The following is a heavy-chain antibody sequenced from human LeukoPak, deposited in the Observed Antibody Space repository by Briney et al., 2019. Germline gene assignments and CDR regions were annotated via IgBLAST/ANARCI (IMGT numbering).Heavy chain of an antibody. CDR3: ARGYEWFGDLLSRALPPTKYFDP. Sequence: SETLSLTCAVYGGSFSVYYWSWIRQPPGKGLDWIGEINHSGSTNYNPSLKSRVTISLDTSKNQFSLKLSSVTAADTAVYYCARGYEWFGDLLSRALPPTKYFDPWGQGTLVTVSS. V-gene: IGHV4-34*01. D-gene: IGHD3-10*01. CDR2: INHSGST. CDR1: GGSFSVYY. J-gene: IGHJ5*02.